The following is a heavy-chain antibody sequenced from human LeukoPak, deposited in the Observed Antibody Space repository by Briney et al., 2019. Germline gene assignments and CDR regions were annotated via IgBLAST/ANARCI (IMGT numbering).Heavy chain of an antibody. Sequence: GGSLRLSCAASGFTFSSYAMSWVRQAPGKGLEWVSAISGSGGSTYYADSVKGRFTISRDNSKNALYLQMNSLRAEDTAVYYCAKPTAMVYYYYMDVWGKGTTATVSS. CDR2: ISGSGGST. V-gene: IGHV3-23*01. CDR3: AKPTAMVYYYYMDV. J-gene: IGHJ6*03. D-gene: IGHD5-18*01. CDR1: GFTFSSYA.